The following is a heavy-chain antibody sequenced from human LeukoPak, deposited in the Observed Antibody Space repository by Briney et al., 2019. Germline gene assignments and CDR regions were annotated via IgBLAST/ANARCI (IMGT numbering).Heavy chain of an antibody. J-gene: IGHJ6*02. V-gene: IGHV3-7*01. Sequence: PGGSLRLSCAASGFTFSNYGMHWVRQAPGKGLEWVANIKQDGSEKYYVDSVKGRFTISRDNAKNSLYLQMNSLRAEDTAVYYCARAAWGPMDVWGQGTTVTVSS. D-gene: IGHD7-27*01. CDR2: IKQDGSEK. CDR1: GFTFSNYG. CDR3: ARAAWGPMDV.